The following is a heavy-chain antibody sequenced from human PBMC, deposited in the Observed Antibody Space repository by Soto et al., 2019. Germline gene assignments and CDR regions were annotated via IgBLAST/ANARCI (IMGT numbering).Heavy chain of an antibody. J-gene: IGHJ4*02. V-gene: IGHV3-30*03. CDR1: GFTFSSYG. CDR3: AVIGEYDYVWGSPDPFDY. Sequence: GGSLRLSCAASGFTFSSYGMHWFRQAPGKGLEWVAVISYDGSNKYYADSVKGRFTISRDNSKNTLYLQMNSLRAEDTAVYYCAVIGEYDYVWGSPDPFDYWGQGTLVTVSS. CDR2: ISYDGSNK. D-gene: IGHD3-16*01.